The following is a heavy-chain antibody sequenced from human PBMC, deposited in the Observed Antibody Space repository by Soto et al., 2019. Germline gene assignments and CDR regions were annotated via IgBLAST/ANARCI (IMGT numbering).Heavy chain of an antibody. D-gene: IGHD3-22*01. Sequence: LRLSCAASEFTVSSNYMSWVRQAPGKGLEWVSVIYSGGSTYYADSVKGRFTISRDNSKNTLYLQMNSLRAEDTAVYYCARDSGYYPSSAFDIWGQGTMVTVSS. CDR3: ARDSGYYPSSAFDI. CDR2: IYSGGST. J-gene: IGHJ3*02. CDR1: EFTVSSNY. V-gene: IGHV3-53*01.